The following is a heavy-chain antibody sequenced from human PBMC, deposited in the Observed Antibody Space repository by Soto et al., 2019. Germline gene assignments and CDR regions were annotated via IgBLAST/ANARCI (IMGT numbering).Heavy chain of an antibody. V-gene: IGHV1-8*01. CDR2: MNPNSGNT. CDR3: ASSRYSYGYLGYYYMDV. J-gene: IGHJ6*03. CDR1: GYTFTSYD. D-gene: IGHD5-18*01. Sequence: QVQLVQSGAEVKKPWASVKVSCKASGYTFTSYDINWVRQATGQGLEWMGWMNPNSGNTGYAQKFQGRVTMTRNTSISTAYMELSSLRSEDTAVYYCASSRYSYGYLGYYYMDVWGKGTTVTVSS.